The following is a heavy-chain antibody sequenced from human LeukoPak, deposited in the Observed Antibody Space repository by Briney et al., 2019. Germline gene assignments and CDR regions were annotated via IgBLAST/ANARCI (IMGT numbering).Heavy chain of an antibody. CDR2: ISSSSSYI. CDR1: GFTFSSYI. V-gene: IGHV3-21*01. D-gene: IGHD3-22*01. J-gene: IGHJ4*02. CDR3: ARPDSSVLLGYYFDY. Sequence: GGSLRLSCAASGFTFSSYIMNWVRQAPGKGLEWVSSISSSSSYIYYADSVKGRFTISRDNAKNSLYLQMNSLRAEDTAVYYCARPDSSVLLGYYFDYWGQGTLVTVSS.